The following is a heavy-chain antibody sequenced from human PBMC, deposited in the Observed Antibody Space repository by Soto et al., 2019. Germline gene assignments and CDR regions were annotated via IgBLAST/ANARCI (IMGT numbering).Heavy chain of an antibody. Sequence: EVQLVESGGGLVKPGGSLRLSCAASGFTFSSYSMNWVRQAPGKGLEWVSSISSSSSYIYYADSVKGRFTISRDNAENSLYLQMNSLRAEDTAVYYCARGTGTYGDYWGQGTLVTVSS. V-gene: IGHV3-21*01. CDR2: ISSSSSYI. CDR1: GFTFSSYS. J-gene: IGHJ4*02. D-gene: IGHD1-1*01. CDR3: ARGTGTYGDY.